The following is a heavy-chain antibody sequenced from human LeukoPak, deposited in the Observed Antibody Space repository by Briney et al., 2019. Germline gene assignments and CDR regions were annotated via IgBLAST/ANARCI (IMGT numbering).Heavy chain of an antibody. CDR1: GFTFSNYA. V-gene: IGHV3-23*01. CDR2: ISRSGDST. CDR3: AKTVVAAETNYYHGMDV. J-gene: IGHJ6*02. D-gene: IGHD2-15*01. Sequence: GGSLRLSCAASGFTFSNYAMSWVRQAPGKGLEWVSAISRSGDSTYYADSVKGRFTISKDNSKNTLNLQMNSLRAEDTAVYYCAKTVVAAETNYYHGMDVWGQGTTVTVFS.